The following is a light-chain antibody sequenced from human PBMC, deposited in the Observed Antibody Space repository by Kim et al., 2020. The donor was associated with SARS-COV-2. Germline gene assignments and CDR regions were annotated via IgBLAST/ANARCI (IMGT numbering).Light chain of an antibody. CDR3: NSRDSSGNHLGV. V-gene: IGLV3-19*01. CDR2: GKN. J-gene: IGLJ1*01. CDR1: SLRSYY. Sequence: SSDLTQDPAVSVALGQTVRITCQGDSLRSYYASWYQQKPGQAPVLVIYGKNNRPSGIPDRFSGSSSGNTASLTITGAQAEDEADYYCNSRDSSGNHLGVFGTGTKVTVL.